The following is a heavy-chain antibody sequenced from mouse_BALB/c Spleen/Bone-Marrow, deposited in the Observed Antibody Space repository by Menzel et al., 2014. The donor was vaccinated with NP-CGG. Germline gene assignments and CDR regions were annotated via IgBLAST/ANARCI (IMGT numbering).Heavy chain of an antibody. V-gene: IGHV5-12-1*01. Sequence: EANLVESGGSFVKHGGSLKLSCAASGFAFSSYAMSWGRQTPEKRLEWVAYISRASGRTYYPVTGMGRFSIYRDNAKNTQYLEMSIPESEHTAMYYCARHLQGNYDYAMHYLGQGTSVSVTS. CDR3: ARHLQGNYDYAMHY. D-gene: IGHD2-1*01. CDR2: ISRASGRT. J-gene: IGHJ4*01. CDR1: GFAFSSYA.